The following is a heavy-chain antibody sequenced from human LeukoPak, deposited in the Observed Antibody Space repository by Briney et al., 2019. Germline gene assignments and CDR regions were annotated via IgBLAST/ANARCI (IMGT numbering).Heavy chain of an antibody. CDR2: IKQEGSEK. CDR1: GFTFSSYA. V-gene: IGHV3-7*01. J-gene: IGHJ4*02. Sequence: GGSLRLSCAASGFTFSSYAMSWVRQAPGKGLEWVDNIKQEGSEKYYVDSVKGRFTISRDNAKNSLYLQMNSLRAEDTAVYYCARDVDYRDYWGQGTLVTVSS. D-gene: IGHD3-16*01. CDR3: ARDVDYRDY.